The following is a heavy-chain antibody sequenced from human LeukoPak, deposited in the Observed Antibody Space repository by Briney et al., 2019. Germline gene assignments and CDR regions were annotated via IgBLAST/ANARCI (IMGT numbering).Heavy chain of an antibody. CDR2: ISSNGGST. D-gene: IGHD3-3*01. CDR3: ARDSYYDFWSGYYPSYYYYMDV. Sequence: GGSLRLSCAASGFTFSDYNMRWIRQAPGKGLEYVSAISSNGGSTYYANSVKGRFTISRDNSKNTLYLQMGSLRAEDMAVYYCARDSYYDFWSGYYPSYYYYMDVWGKGTTVTVSS. J-gene: IGHJ6*03. CDR1: GFTFSDYN. V-gene: IGHV3-64*01.